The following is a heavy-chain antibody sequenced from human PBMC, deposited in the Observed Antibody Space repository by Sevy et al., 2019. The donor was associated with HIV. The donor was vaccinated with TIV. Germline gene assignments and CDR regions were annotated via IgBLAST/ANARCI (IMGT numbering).Heavy chain of an antibody. D-gene: IGHD2-21*01. CDR2: IGTLGDT. J-gene: IGHJ4*02. CDR1: GFSFSDSD. V-gene: IGHV3-13*01. Sequence: GVSLRLSCAGYGFSFSDSDMHWVRHPTGKSLEWISSIGTLGDTFYADSVKGRFTISRDNAKSSLYLQMSNLRAGDTALYYCVRGLQTHCDRTACPLDHWGQGTLVTVS. CDR3: VRGLQTHCDRTACPLDH.